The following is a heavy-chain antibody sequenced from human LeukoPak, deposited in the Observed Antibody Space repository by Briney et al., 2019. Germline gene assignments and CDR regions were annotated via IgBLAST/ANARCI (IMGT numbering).Heavy chain of an antibody. Sequence: GGSLRLSCAASGFTFSSFGMHWVRQAPGKGLEWVAVIWYDASNKYYADSVKGRFTISRDNSKNTLFLQMNSLRDDDAAVYYCVRGVGVSRFNYFDPWGQGTLVIVSS. CDR3: VRGVGVSRFNYFDP. CDR2: IWYDASNK. V-gene: IGHV3-33*01. D-gene: IGHD6-13*01. J-gene: IGHJ5*02. CDR1: GFTFSSFG.